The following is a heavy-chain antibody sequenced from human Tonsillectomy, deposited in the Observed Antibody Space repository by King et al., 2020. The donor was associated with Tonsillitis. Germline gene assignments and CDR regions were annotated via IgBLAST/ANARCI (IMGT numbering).Heavy chain of an antibody. J-gene: IGHJ4*02. D-gene: IGHD6-19*01. V-gene: IGHV2-26*01. CDR1: GFSLSNARMG. CDR3: ARIQRGWYYFDY. Sequence: FTLKESGPVLVKPTETLTLTRTVSGFSLSNARMGVSWIRQPPGKALDWLAHIFSNDEKSYSTSLKSSLTISKDTSKSQVVLTMTNMDPVDTATYYCARIQRGWYYFDYWGQGPLVTVSS. CDR2: IFSNDEK.